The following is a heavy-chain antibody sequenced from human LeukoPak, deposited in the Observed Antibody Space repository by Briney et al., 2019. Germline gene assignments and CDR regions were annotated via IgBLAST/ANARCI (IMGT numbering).Heavy chain of an antibody. Sequence: SETLSLTCAVSGGSISSGGYSWSWIRQPPGKGLEWIEYIYHSGGTYYNPSLKSRVTISVDRSKNQFSLKLSSVTAADTAVYYCARVQAAAEAFDIWGQGTMVTVSS. CDR3: ARVQAAAEAFDI. CDR1: GGSISSGGYS. J-gene: IGHJ3*02. D-gene: IGHD6-13*01. V-gene: IGHV4-30-2*01. CDR2: IYHSGGT.